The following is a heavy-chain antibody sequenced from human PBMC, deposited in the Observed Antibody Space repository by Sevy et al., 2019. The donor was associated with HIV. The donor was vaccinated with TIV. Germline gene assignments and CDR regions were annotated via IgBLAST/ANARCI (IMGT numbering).Heavy chain of an antibody. Sequence: GGSLRLSCAASGFPVSSSYMNWVRQAPGKGLEWVSVLYSGSKTDYADSVKGRFTISRDNSKNTLYLQMNSLRAEDTAVYYCARDKNTFYDGMDLWGQGTTVTVSS. J-gene: IGHJ6*02. CDR3: ARDKNTFYDGMDL. CDR2: LYSGSKT. D-gene: IGHD2-2*02. V-gene: IGHV3-53*01. CDR1: GFPVSSSY.